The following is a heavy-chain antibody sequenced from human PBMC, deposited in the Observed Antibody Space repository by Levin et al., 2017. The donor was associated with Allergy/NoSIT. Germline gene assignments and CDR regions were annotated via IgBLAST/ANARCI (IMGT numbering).Heavy chain of an antibody. CDR2: INDSGDTT. CDR3: AKVTRHHGVLTSGFDD. CDR1: GFTFSSYA. D-gene: IGHD3-22*01. V-gene: IGHV3-23*01. Sequence: GGSLRLSCAASGFTFSSYAMSWVRQAPGKGLEWVSAINDSGDTTFYPDSVKGRFTISRDNSKNTLYLQMNSLRAEDTAVYYCAKVTRHHGVLTSGFDDWGQGTLVTVSS. J-gene: IGHJ4*02.